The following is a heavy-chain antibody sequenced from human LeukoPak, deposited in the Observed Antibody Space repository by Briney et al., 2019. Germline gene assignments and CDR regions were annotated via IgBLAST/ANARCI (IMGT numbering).Heavy chain of an antibody. J-gene: IGHJ4*02. CDR1: GFTFSSYS. CDR3: VGIRYFDWSSSGF. D-gene: IGHD3-9*01. Sequence: PGGSLRLSCAASGFTFSSYSMNWVRQAPGRGLDWVAIISYDGTITHYADSVKGRFTISRDNSKNTMYLQMNSLRAEDTAMYYCVGIRYFDWSSSGFWGQGTLVTVSS. V-gene: IGHV3-30*04. CDR2: ISYDGTIT.